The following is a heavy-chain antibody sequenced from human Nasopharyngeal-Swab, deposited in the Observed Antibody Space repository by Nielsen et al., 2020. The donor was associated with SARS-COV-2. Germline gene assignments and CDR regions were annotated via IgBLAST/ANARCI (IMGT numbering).Heavy chain of an antibody. V-gene: IGHV3-23*01. CDR1: GFTFSTSV. CDR3: AKGSAAARPYYFDY. D-gene: IGHD6-6*01. CDR2: ISGAGTST. J-gene: IGHJ4*02. Sequence: EGSLRLSCAASGFTFSTSVMSWVRQAPGEGLEWVSAISGAGTSTYYADSVKGRFTISRDNSKNTLYLQLNSLRVEDTAVYYCAKGSAAARPYYFDYWGQGILVTVSS.